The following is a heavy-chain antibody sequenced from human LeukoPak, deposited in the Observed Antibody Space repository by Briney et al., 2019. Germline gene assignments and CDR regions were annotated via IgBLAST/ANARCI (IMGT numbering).Heavy chain of an antibody. CDR2: IYPGYSDI. CDR1: GYIFTNYW. J-gene: IGHJ3*02. D-gene: IGHD2-21*02. V-gene: IGHV5-51*01. CDR3: ARLEGCGGDCYTHFDGFDI. Sequence: NHGESLKISCKGSGYIFTNYWIGWVRQMPGKGLEWMGLIYPGYSDIRYNPSFHGQVSISVDKSISTAYLQWSSLKASDTALYYCARLEGCGGDCYTHFDGFDIWGQGTMVTVSS.